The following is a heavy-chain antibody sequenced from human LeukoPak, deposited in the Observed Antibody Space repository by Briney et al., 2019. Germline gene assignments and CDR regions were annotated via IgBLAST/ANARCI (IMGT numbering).Heavy chain of an antibody. CDR2: INHSGST. V-gene: IGHV4-39*07. J-gene: IGHJ4*02. Sequence: SETLSLTCTVSGGSISSSSYYWGWIRQPPGKGLEWIGEINHSGSTNYNPSLKSRVTISVDTSKNRFSLKLSSVTAADTAVYYCASGNPSDYYGSGSYHWNSWGQGTLVTVSS. D-gene: IGHD3-10*01. CDR1: GGSISSSSYY. CDR3: ASGNPSDYYGSGSYHWNS.